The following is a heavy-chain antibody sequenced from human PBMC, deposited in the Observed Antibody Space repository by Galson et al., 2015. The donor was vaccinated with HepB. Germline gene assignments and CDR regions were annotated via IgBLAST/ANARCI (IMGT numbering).Heavy chain of an antibody. CDR1: GFTFDDYG. D-gene: IGHD5-12*01. J-gene: IGHJ4*02. CDR3: ARGGYSGYLYYFDY. CDR2: INWNGGST. V-gene: IGHV3-20*04. Sequence: SLRLSCAASGFTFDDYGMSWVRQAPGKGLEWVSGINWNGGSTGYADSVKGRFTISRDNAKNSLYLQMNSLRAEDTALYYCARGGYSGYLYYFDYWGQGTLVTVSS.